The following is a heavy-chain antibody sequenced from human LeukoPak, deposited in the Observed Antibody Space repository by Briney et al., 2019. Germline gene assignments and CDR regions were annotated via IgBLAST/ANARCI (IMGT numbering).Heavy chain of an antibody. CDR1: GGSKNNYY. D-gene: IGHD3-9*01. CDR2: IYSSGNT. J-gene: IGHJ4*02. CDR3: ARGGELRHFDWPFYFQF. Sequence: SETLSLTCTVTGGSKNNYYWGWIRQPPGKRLEWLGYIYSSGNTKYNPSLQSRVTISIDTSKNQFSLKLSSVTAADTAIYYCARGGELRHFDWPFYFQFWGQGTLVTVSS. V-gene: IGHV4-59*01.